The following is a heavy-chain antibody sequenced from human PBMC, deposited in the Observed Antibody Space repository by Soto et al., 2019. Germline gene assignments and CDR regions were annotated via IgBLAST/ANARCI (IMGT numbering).Heavy chain of an antibody. V-gene: IGHV3-30*14. J-gene: IGHJ6*02. Sequence: QVQLVESGGGVVEPAKSIRLACAASEFPFSKYAMHWVSQAPGKGLEWVGVISFDEANKFYADSVEGRFTISRDNSKNTLYLQMNSLRPEDTAMYYCARGGDIAESPEGDYYKHMDVWGQGTTVSVSS. CDR1: EFPFSKYA. D-gene: IGHD6-13*01. CDR3: ARGGDIAESPEGDYYKHMDV. CDR2: ISFDEANK.